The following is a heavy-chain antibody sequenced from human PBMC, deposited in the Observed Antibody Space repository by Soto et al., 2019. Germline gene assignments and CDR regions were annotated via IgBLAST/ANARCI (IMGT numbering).Heavy chain of an antibody. CDR1: GYTFTSYG. Sequence: QVQLVQSGAEVKKPGASVKVSCKASGYTFTSYGISWVRQAPGQVLEWMGWISAYNGNTNYAQKLQGRVTMTTDTSTSTAYMELRSLRSDDTAVYCCARDAGYCGGGSCYSGWLDLLVQGSLVTVSS. CDR2: ISAYNGNT. D-gene: IGHD2-15*01. J-gene: IGHJ5*02. CDR3: ARDAGYCGGGSCYSGWLDL. V-gene: IGHV1-18*01.